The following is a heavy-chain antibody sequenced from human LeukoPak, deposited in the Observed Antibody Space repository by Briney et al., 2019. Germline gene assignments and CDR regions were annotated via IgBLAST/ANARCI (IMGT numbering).Heavy chain of an antibody. CDR1: GFTVSSNY. D-gene: IGHD6-19*01. Sequence: PGGSLRLSCAACGFTVSSNYMSWVRQAPGKGLEWVSVIYSGGSTYYADSVKGRFTISRDNSKNTLYLQMNSLRAEDTAVYYCAREFVPSYSSGWYDYWGQGTLVTVSS. J-gene: IGHJ4*02. V-gene: IGHV3-53*01. CDR2: IYSGGST. CDR3: AREFVPSYSSGWYDY.